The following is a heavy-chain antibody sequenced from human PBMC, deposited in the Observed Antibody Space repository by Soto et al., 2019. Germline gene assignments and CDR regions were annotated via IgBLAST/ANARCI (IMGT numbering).Heavy chain of an antibody. CDR3: SGGENDYNYYYYFPMYV. D-gene: IGHD4-4*01. Sequence: EVQLVESGGGLVQRGGSLKLSCAASGFTFSGSVIHWVRQAPGKGLEWVGRIRSKANGYATAYGPSVKGRFTISRADSRNTAFLQMSSLKIEDTAVYYCSGGENDYNYYYYFPMYVWGQGATVTVSS. CDR1: GFTFSGSV. J-gene: IGHJ6*02. CDR2: IRSKANGYAT. V-gene: IGHV3-73*02.